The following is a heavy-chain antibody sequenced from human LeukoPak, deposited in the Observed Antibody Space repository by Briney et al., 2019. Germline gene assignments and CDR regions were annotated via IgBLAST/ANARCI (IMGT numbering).Heavy chain of an antibody. CDR2: INPSGGST. CDR1: GYTFTSYY. Sequence: ASVKVSCKASGYTFTSYYMHWVRQAPGQGLEWMGIINPSGGSTSYAQKFQGRVTMTRGMSTSTVYMELSSLRSEDTAVYYCARSSMEGGSSSWYDFNYWGQGTLVTVSS. CDR3: ARSSMEGGSSSWYDFNY. V-gene: IGHV1-46*01. J-gene: IGHJ4*02. D-gene: IGHD6-13*01.